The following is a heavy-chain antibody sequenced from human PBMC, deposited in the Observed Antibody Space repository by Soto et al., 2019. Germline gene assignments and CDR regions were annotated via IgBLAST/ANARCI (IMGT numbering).Heavy chain of an antibody. D-gene: IGHD1-26*01. CDR3: ARRGVANSRDAFDI. CDR1: GGTFSNYA. J-gene: IGHJ3*02. CDR2: AIPVYGST. V-gene: IGHV1-69*01. Sequence: QVQLVQSGAEVKKPGTSVKVSCEVSGGTFSNYAITWVRQAPGQGLEWLGGAIPVYGSTNYAQKFQGRVTITAGESATTTFMEVSSLISDDTAVYYCARRGVANSRDAFDIWGQGTLVTVS.